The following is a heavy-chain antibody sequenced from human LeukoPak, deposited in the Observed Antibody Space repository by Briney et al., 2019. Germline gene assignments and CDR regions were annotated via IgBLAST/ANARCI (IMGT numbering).Heavy chain of an antibody. CDR1: GLTFSSYA. CDR3: ARDPDRGYSGYDPGDAFDI. J-gene: IGHJ3*02. D-gene: IGHD5-12*01. V-gene: IGHV3-30*04. CDR2: ISYDGSNK. Sequence: GRSLRLSCAASGLTFSSYAMHWVRQAPGKGLEWVAVISYDGSNKYYADSVKGRFTISRDNSKNTLYLQMNSLRTDDTAVYYCARDPDRGYSGYDPGDAFDIWGQGTMVTVSS.